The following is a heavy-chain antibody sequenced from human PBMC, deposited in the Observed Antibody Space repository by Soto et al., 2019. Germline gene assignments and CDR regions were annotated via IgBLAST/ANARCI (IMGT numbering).Heavy chain of an antibody. CDR1: GFNLSHPW. CDR2: IKSKTDGGTA. J-gene: IGHJ4*02. CDR3: TTGRYYDILTGYHNVAY. Sequence: GGSLRLSCVASGFNLSHPWMTWVRQAAGKGLERVGRIKSKTDGGTADYAAPVKGRANISRDDSKNTVYLQMNSLKTEDTAVYYCTTGRYYDILTGYHNVAYWGQGAMVTVSS. D-gene: IGHD3-9*01. V-gene: IGHV3-15*01.